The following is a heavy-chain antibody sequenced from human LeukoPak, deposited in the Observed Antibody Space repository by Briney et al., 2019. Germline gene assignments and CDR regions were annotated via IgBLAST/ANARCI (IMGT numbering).Heavy chain of an antibody. J-gene: IGHJ4*02. D-gene: IGHD4-17*01. V-gene: IGHV1-69*05. Sequence: SVKVSCKASGGTFSSYAISWVRQAPGQGLEWMGGIIPIFGTANYAQKFQGRVTITTDESTSTAYMELSSLRSEDTAVYYSARGGIGEDYGDYFDYWGQGTLVTVSS. CDR2: IIPIFGTA. CDR3: ARGGIGEDYGDYFDY. CDR1: GGTFSSYA.